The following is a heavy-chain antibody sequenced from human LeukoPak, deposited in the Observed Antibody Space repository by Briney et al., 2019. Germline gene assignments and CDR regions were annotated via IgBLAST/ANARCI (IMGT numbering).Heavy chain of an antibody. CDR2: LSSSGDNT. Sequence: GGSLRLSCAASGFTFSSNAMTWVRQAPGEGLEWVSTLSSSGDNTYYADSVKGRFTISRDNSKSILYLQMNSLRAEDTAVYYRAKHYSSSWYVDYWGQGTLVSVSS. CDR3: AKHYSSSWYVDY. CDR1: GFTFSSNA. D-gene: IGHD6-13*01. V-gene: IGHV3-23*01. J-gene: IGHJ4*02.